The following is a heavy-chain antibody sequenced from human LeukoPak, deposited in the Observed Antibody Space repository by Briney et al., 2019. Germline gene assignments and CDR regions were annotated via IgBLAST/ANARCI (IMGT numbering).Heavy chain of an antibody. CDR1: GGSFSGYY. J-gene: IGHJ5*02. V-gene: IGHV4-34*01. CDR3: ARGSPVGYCSSTSCYTNWFDP. Sequence: SETLSLTCAVYGGSFSGYYWSWIRQPPGKGLEWIGEIDHSGSTNYNPSLKSRVTISVDTSKNQFSLKLSSVTAADTAVYYCARGSPVGYCSSTSCYTNWFDPWGQGTLVTVSS. D-gene: IGHD2-2*02. CDR2: IDHSGST.